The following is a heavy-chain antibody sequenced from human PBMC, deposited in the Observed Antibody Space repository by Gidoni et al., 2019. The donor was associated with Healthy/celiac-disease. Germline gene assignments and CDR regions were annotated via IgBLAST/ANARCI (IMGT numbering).Heavy chain of an antibody. V-gene: IGHV3-23*01. Sequence: EVQLLDSGGGLVQPGGSLRLSCAASGFTFSSYSMSWVRQAPGKGLEWVQAISGSGGSTYYADSVKGRFTISRDNSKNKMYLQMNSLRAEDTAVYYCAKDSVEMATIVYYYYGMDVWGQGTTITVSS. CDR2: ISGSGGST. D-gene: IGHD5-12*01. J-gene: IGHJ6*02. CDR1: GFTFSSYS. CDR3: AKDSVEMATIVYYYYGMDV.